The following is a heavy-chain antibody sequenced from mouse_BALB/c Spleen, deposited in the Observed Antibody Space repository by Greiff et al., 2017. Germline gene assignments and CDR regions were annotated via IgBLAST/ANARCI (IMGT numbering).Heavy chain of an antibody. CDR3: ARTSYYYGSSPYYFDY. CDR2: INPGSGGT. D-gene: IGHD1-1*01. V-gene: IGHV1-54*03. CDR1: GYAFTNYL. Sequence: VKLQESGAELVRPGTSVKVSCKASGYAFTNYLIEWVKQRPGQGLEWIGVINPGSGGTNYNEKFKGKATLTADKSSSTAYMQLSSLTSDDSAVYFCARTSYYYGSSPYYFDYWGQGTTLTVSS. J-gene: IGHJ2*01.